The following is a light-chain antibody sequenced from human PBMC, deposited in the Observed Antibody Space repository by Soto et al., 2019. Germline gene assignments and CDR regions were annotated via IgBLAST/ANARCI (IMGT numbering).Light chain of an antibody. CDR3: QQSNSTLRGT. J-gene: IGKJ4*01. CDR2: AAS. Sequence: DIQMTQSPPSLSASVGDRVTITCGASQSITSYLNWYQQKPGKAPKLLIYAASSLQSGVPSRFSGSGSGTDFTLTISSLQPEDFATYYCQQSNSTLRGTFGGGTKVEIK. V-gene: IGKV1-39*01. CDR1: QSITSY.